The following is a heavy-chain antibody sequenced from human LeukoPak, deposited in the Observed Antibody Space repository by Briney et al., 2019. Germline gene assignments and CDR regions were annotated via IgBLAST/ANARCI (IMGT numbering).Heavy chain of an antibody. V-gene: IGHV1-18*01. Sequence: GASVKVSCKASGYTFTSYGISWVRQAPGQGLEWMGWISAYNGNTNYAQKLQGRVTMTTDTSTSTAHMELRSLRSDDTAVYYCARDFPGDSNTFDYWGQGTLVTVSS. CDR2: ISAYNGNT. CDR1: GYTFTSYG. CDR3: ARDFPGDSNTFDY. D-gene: IGHD4-17*01. J-gene: IGHJ4*02.